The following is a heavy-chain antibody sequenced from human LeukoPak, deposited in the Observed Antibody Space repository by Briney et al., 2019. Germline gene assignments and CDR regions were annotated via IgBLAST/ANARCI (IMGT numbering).Heavy chain of an antibody. CDR1: GFTFSTAW. D-gene: IGHD5-24*01. CDR3: ASERWLQY. Sequence: GGSLRLSCAASGFTFSTAWMNWVRQAPGKGLVWVSRINSDGSSTSYADSVKGRFTVSRDNAKNTLYLQMNSLRAEDTGVYYCASERWLQYWGQGTLVTVSS. CDR2: INSDGSST. V-gene: IGHV3-74*01. J-gene: IGHJ4*02.